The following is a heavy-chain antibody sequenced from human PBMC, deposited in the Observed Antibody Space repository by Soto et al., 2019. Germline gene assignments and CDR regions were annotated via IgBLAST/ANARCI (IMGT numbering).Heavy chain of an antibody. CDR3: AKDSEPYSSSASFDY. D-gene: IGHD6-13*01. J-gene: IGHJ4*02. Sequence: GGSLRLSCAASGFTFSSYAMSWVRQAPGKGLEWVSAISGSGGSTYYADSVKGRFTISRDNSKNTLYLQMNSLRAEDTAVYYCAKDSEPYSSSASFDYWGQGTLVTVSS. V-gene: IGHV3-23*01. CDR1: GFTFSSYA. CDR2: ISGSGGST.